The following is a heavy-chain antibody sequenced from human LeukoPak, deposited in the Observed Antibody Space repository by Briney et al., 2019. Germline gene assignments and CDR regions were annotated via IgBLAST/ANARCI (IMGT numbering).Heavy chain of an antibody. D-gene: IGHD3-10*01. CDR3: ARVPRSGSYIYFDY. CDR2: LNPNTGGT. V-gene: IGHV1-2*06. J-gene: IGHJ4*02. CDR1: EYTFTGYY. Sequence: GASVKVSCKASEYTFTGYYIHWVRQAPGQGLEWMGRLNPNTGGTNYAQNFQGRVTMTRDTSISTVYMELSSLRSDDTALYYCARVPRSGSYIYFDYWGQGTLVTVSP.